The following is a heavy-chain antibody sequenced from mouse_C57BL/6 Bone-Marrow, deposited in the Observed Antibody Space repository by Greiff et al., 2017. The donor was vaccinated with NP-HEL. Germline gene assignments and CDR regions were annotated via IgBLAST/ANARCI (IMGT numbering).Heavy chain of an antibody. J-gene: IGHJ2*01. V-gene: IGHV5-6*01. Sequence: EVQGVESGGDLVKPGGSLKLSCAASGFTFSSYGMSWVRQTPEKRLEWVATISSGGSYTYYPDSVKGRFTISRDNAKNTLYLQMSSLKSEDTAMYYCASLSHYYGSPYYFDYWGQGTTLTVSS. CDR1: GFTFSSYG. CDR2: ISSGGSYT. D-gene: IGHD1-1*01. CDR3: ASLSHYYGSPYYFDY.